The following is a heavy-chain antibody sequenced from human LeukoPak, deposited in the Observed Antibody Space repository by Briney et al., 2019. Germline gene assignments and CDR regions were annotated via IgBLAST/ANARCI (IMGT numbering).Heavy chain of an antibody. Sequence: GGSLRLSCAASGITFSSYWMHWVRQGPGKGPVWVAVISGDGSDTRYADSVKGRFTISRDNAKNSLYLQMNSLRAEDTALYYCAKDRTRGSSNFDYWGQGTLVTVSS. V-gene: IGHV3-74*01. J-gene: IGHJ4*02. CDR3: AKDRTRGSSNFDY. CDR2: ISGDGSDT. CDR1: GITFSSYW. D-gene: IGHD6-19*01.